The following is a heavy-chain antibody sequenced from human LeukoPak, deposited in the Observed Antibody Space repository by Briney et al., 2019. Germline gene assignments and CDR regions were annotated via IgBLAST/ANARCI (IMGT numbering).Heavy chain of an antibody. CDR2: IYYSGST. CDR1: GGSISSSSYY. Sequence: SETLSLTCTVSGGSISSSSYYWGWIRQPPGKGLEWIGSIYYSGSTYYNPSLESRVTISVDTSKNQFSLKLSSVTAADTAVYYCASVWELPYFDYRGQGTLVTVSS. J-gene: IGHJ4*02. CDR3: ASVWELPYFDY. D-gene: IGHD1-26*01. V-gene: IGHV4-39*01.